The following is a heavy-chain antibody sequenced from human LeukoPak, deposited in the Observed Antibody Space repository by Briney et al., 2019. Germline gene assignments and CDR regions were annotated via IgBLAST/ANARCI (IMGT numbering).Heavy chain of an antibody. CDR2: ISSSSSYI. J-gene: IGHJ4*02. Sequence: GGSLRLSCAASGFTFSSYSMNWVRQAPGKGLEWVSSISSSSSYIYYADSVKGRFTISRDSAKNSLYLQMNSLRAEDTAVYYCARVSGYSSSWVFDYWGQGTLVTVSS. CDR1: GFTFSSYS. CDR3: ARVSGYSSSWVFDY. D-gene: IGHD6-13*01. V-gene: IGHV3-21*01.